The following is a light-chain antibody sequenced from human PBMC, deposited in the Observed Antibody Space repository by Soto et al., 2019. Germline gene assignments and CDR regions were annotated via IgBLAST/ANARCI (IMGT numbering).Light chain of an antibody. J-gene: IGLJ1*01. Sequence: QSALTQPASVSGSPGQSITISCTGTSSDVGIYNLVSWYKQHPGKAPKLMIYEVSKRPSGVSNRFSGSKSGNTASLTISGLQAEDEADYYGCSCAGSPYVFGTGTKLTVL. CDR3: CSCAGSPYV. V-gene: IGLV2-23*02. CDR2: EVS. CDR1: SSDVGIYNL.